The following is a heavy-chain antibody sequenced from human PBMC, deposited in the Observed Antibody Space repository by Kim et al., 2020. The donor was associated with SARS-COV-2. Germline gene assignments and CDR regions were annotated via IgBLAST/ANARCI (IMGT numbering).Heavy chain of an antibody. CDR1: GFTFSNYW. CDR2: IKEDGSEK. Sequence: GGSLRLSCAASGFTFSNYWMSWVRQAPGKGLEWVANIKEDGSEKNYVDSVKGRFTISRDNAKNSLYLQMNSLRVEDTAVYYCGRSGSDVDYWGQGTLVTV. V-gene: IGHV3-7*01. CDR3: GRSGSDVDY. J-gene: IGHJ4*02. D-gene: IGHD1-26*01.